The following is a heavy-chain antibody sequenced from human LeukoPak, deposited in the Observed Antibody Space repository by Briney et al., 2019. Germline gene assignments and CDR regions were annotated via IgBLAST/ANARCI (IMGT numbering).Heavy chain of an antibody. CDR3: ARQLRYFDWLLSPFDY. CDR1: GFTFSSYA. Sequence: PGGSLRLSCAASGFTFSSYAMHWVRQAPGKGLEWVAVISYDGSNKYYADSVKGRFTISRDNSKNTLYLQMNSLRAEDTAVYYCARQLRYFDWLLSPFDYWGQGTLVTVSS. J-gene: IGHJ4*02. V-gene: IGHV3-30*04. D-gene: IGHD3-9*01. CDR2: ISYDGSNK.